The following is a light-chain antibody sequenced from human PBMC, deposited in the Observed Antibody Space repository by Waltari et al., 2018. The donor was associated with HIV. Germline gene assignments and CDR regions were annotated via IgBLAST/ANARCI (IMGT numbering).Light chain of an antibody. CDR3: CSYSDRRIYV. CDR2: EVN. V-gene: IGLV2-23*02. Sequence: QSALTQPASVSGSLGQSITISCTGTSSDVGNYDLVSWYQQHPGKAPKIIIYEVNKRPQGASNGMSGSKSGNTASLTISGLQAEDEADYYCCSYSDRRIYVFGSGTRVSAL. CDR1: SSDVGNYDL. J-gene: IGLJ1*01.